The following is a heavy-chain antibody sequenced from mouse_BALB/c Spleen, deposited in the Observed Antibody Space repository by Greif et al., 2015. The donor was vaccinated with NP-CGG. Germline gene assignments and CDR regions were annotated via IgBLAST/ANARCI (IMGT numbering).Heavy chain of an antibody. CDR1: GYTFISYY. CDR3: TRGRRRDFDF. Sequence: VRLQQSRAELVKPGASVKLSCKASGYTFISYYMYWVKQRPGQGLEWIGEINPSDGGANLNEKFKSKATLTVDKSSSTAYMQLSSLTSEDSAVYFCTRGRRRDFDFWGQGTTLTVSS. V-gene: IGHV1S81*02. D-gene: IGHD1-2*01. CDR2: INPSDGGA. J-gene: IGHJ2*01.